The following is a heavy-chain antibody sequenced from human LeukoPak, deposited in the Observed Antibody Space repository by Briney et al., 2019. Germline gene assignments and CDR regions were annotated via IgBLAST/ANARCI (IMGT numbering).Heavy chain of an antibody. CDR3: ARDGDLLISLDY. CDR1: GYIFNSYY. D-gene: IGHD1-26*01. Sequence: GASVKVSCKASGYIFNSYYMHWVRQAPGQGLEWMGVINPSGDHTAYAQKFQGRVTMTRDMSTSTVYMELSSLRSEDTAVYYCARDGDLLISLDYWGQGTLVTVSS. CDR2: INPSGDHT. J-gene: IGHJ4*02. V-gene: IGHV1-46*02.